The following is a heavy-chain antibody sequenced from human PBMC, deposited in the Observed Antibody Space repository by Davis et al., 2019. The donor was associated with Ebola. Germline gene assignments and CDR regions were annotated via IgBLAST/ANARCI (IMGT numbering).Heavy chain of an antibody. Sequence: GESLKISCKASGYRFTNYWIAWVRQMPGKGLEWMGIIYPGDSDTRYSPSFQGQVTISADKSISTAYLQWSSLKASDTAMYYCARQNLRAAAGTRWFDPWGQGTLVTVSS. D-gene: IGHD6-13*01. CDR2: IYPGDSDT. CDR1: GYRFTNYW. J-gene: IGHJ5*02. V-gene: IGHV5-51*01. CDR3: ARQNLRAAAGTRWFDP.